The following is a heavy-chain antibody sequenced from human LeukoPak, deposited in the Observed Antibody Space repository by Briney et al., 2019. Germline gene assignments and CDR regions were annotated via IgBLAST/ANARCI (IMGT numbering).Heavy chain of an antibody. V-gene: IGHV4-39*01. CDR1: GGSISSSSYY. CDR2: IYYSGST. J-gene: IGHJ4*02. Sequence: SETLSLTCTVSGGSISSSSYYWGWIRQPPGKGLEGIGSIYYSGSTYYNPSLKSRVTISVGTTKNQFYLKLSSVTAADTAVYYCARPLSSGWYGPFDYWGQGTLVTVSS. CDR3: ARPLSSGWYGPFDY. D-gene: IGHD6-19*01.